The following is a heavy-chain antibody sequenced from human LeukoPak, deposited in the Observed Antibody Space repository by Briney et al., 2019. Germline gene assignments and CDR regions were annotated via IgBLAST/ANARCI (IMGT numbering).Heavy chain of an antibody. Sequence: GGSLRLSCVASGFPFSNYWMSWVRQAPGKGLAWVANIKHDGSEQSYVDSVKGRFTISRDNAKNSLYLQMSSLRVEDTAVYYCAGSRTAVTDTLHPWRQRTLVSVSS. D-gene: IGHD6-19*01. CDR1: GFPFSNYW. CDR3: AGSRTAVTDTLHP. CDR2: IKHDGSEQ. J-gene: IGHJ5*02. V-gene: IGHV3-7*01.